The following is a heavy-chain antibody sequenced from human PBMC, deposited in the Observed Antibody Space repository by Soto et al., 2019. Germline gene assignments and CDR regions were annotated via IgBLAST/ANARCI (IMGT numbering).Heavy chain of an antibody. V-gene: IGHV4-38-2*02. Sequence: SETLSLTCAVSGYSISSGYYWGWIRQPPGKGLEWIGSIYHSGSTYYNPSLKSRVTISVDTSKNQFSLKLSSVTAADTAVYYCARDRIMIFGVAWGWFDPWGQGTLVTVSS. CDR2: IYHSGST. CDR1: GYSISSGYY. J-gene: IGHJ5*02. D-gene: IGHD3-3*01. CDR3: ARDRIMIFGVAWGWFDP.